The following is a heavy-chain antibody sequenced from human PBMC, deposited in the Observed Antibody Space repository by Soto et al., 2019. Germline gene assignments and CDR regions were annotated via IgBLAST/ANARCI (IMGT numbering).Heavy chain of an antibody. J-gene: IGHJ4*02. CDR2: IYYSGST. CDR3: ARSLYAIVS. D-gene: IGHD2-8*01. V-gene: IGHV4-39*01. Sequence: TLSLTCTVSGGSISSSSYYWGWIRQPPGKGLEWIGSIYYSGSTYYNPSLKSRVTISVDTSKNQFSLKLSSVTAADTALYYCARSLYAIVSWGQGTLVTVSS. CDR1: GGSISSSSYY.